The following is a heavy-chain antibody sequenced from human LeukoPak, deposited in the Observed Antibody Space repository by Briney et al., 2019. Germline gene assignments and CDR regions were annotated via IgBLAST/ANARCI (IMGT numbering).Heavy chain of an antibody. V-gene: IGHV3-7*03. Sequence: GGSLRLSCAASGFTFSSYWMSWVRQAPGKGLEWVANIKQDGSEKYYVDSVKGRFTISRDNAKNSLYLQMNSLRAEDTAVYYCAREARGATTGGVVNWFDPWGQGTLVTVSS. D-gene: IGHD1-26*01. CDR3: AREARGATTGGVVNWFDP. CDR2: IKQDGSEK. J-gene: IGHJ5*02. CDR1: GFTFSSYW.